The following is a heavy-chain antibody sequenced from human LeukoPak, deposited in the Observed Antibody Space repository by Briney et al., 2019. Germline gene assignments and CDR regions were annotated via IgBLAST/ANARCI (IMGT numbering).Heavy chain of an antibody. CDR3: ARLAYCSNDVCYSNYYYSMDV. V-gene: IGHV5-51*01. D-gene: IGHD2-8*01. CDR2: IYPDDSDT. J-gene: IGHJ6*03. CDR1: GYTFSSYW. Sequence: GESLKISCRGSGYTFSSYWIGWVRQLPGKGLEWMGIIYPDDSDTRYSPSFQGQVTISADKSISTAYLQWSSLKASDTAMYYCARLAYCSNDVCYSNYYYSMDVWGKGTTVTVSS.